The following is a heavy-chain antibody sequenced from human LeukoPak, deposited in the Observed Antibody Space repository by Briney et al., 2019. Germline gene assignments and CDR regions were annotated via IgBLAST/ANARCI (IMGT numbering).Heavy chain of an antibody. CDR1: GFTFSSYS. D-gene: IGHD3-22*01. V-gene: IGHV3-48*01. J-gene: IGHJ4*02. CDR2: ISSSSSTI. Sequence: GGSLRLSCAASGFTFSSYSMNWVRQAPGKGLEWVSYISSSSSTIYYADSVRGRFTISRDNSKNTLYLQMNSLRAEDTAVYYCAKDQSLGDSSGYYFDGPDYWGQGTLVTVSS. CDR3: AKDQSLGDSSGYYFDGPDY.